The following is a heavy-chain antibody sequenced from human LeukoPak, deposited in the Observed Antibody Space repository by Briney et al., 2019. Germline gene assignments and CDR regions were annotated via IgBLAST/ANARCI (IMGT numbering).Heavy chain of an antibody. CDR1: GGSFSGYY. CDR3: ARFVGGIAAVYFDY. D-gene: IGHD6-13*01. V-gene: IGHV4-34*01. J-gene: IGHJ4*02. Sequence: KPSETLSLTCAVYGGSFSGYYWSWIRQPPGKGLEWIGEINHSGSTNYNPSLKSRVTISVDTSKNQFSLKLSSVTAADTAVYYCARFVGGIAAVYFDYWGQGTLVTVSS. CDR2: INHSGST.